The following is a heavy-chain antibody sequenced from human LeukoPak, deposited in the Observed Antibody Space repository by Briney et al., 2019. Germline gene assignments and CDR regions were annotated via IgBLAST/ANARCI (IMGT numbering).Heavy chain of an antibody. V-gene: IGHV3-7*03. D-gene: IGHD3-3*02. CDR3: AKHFWSGYYRGYFDY. CDR2: VKQDESKK. J-gene: IGHJ4*02. Sequence: PGGSLRLSCVASGFSLSSSWMSWLRQAPGKGLEWVADVKQDESKKYYVDSVKGRFTISRDNSKNTLYLQMNSLRAEDTAVYYCAKHFWSGYYRGYFDYWGQGTLVTVSS. CDR1: GFSLSSSW.